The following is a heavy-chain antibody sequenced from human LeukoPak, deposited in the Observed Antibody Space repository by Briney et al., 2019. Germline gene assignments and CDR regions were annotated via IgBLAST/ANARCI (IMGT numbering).Heavy chain of an antibody. CDR2: VYPGDSDT. CDR3: ARSIVGATTVDAFDI. D-gene: IGHD1-26*01. Sequence: GESLKISCKASGYSFTIYWIGWVRRVPGKGLEWMGIVYPGDSDTRYSPSFQGQVTISADKSISTAYLQWSSLKASDTAMYYCARSIVGATTVDAFDIWGQGTMVTVSS. J-gene: IGHJ3*02. V-gene: IGHV5-51*01. CDR1: GYSFTIYW.